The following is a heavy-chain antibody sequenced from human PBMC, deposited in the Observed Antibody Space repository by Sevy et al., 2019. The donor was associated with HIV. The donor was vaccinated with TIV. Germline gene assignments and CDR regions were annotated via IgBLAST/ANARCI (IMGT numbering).Heavy chain of an antibody. J-gene: IGHJ6*02. CDR1: GFTFSSYS. D-gene: IGHD3-3*01. Sequence: GGSLRLSCVASGFTFSSYSMNWVRQAPGKGLEWVSYISSSSSTIYYADSVKGRFTISRDNAKNSLYLQMNSLRDEDTAVYYCARASSPYDFWSGYYYYYYGMDVWGQGTTVTVSS. V-gene: IGHV3-48*02. CDR3: ARASSPYDFWSGYYYYYYGMDV. CDR2: ISSSSSTI.